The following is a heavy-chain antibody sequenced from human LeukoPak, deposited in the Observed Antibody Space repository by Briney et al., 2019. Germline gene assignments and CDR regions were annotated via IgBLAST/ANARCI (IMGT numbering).Heavy chain of an antibody. J-gene: IGHJ4*02. CDR2: IYYSGST. D-gene: IGHD3-3*01. CDR1: GGSISSHY. V-gene: IGHV4-59*11. Sequence: SETLSLTCTVSGGSISSHYGSWIRQPPGKGLEWIGYIYYSGSTNYNPSPKSRVTISVETSKNQFSLKLSYVTAADTAVYYCARAQLNGVVIPYFDYWRQGTLVTVSS. CDR3: ARAQLNGVVIPYFDY.